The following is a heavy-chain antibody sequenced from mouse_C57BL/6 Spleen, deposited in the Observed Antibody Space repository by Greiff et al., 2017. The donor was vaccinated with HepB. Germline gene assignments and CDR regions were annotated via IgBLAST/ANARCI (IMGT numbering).Heavy chain of an antibody. D-gene: IGHD1-1*01. V-gene: IGHV5-9-1*02. CDR1: GFTFSSYA. CDR2: ISSGGDYI. CDR3: TRDLGTTVPSMDY. Sequence: EVQGVESGEGLVKPGGSLKLSCAASGFTFSSYAMSWVRQTPEKRLEWVAYISSGGDYIYYADTVKGRFTISRDNARNTLYLQMSSLKSEDTAMYYCTRDLGTTVPSMDYWGQGTSVTVSS. J-gene: IGHJ4*01.